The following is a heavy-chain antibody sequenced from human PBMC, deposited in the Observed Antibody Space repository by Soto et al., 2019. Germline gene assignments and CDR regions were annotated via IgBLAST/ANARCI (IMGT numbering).Heavy chain of an antibody. J-gene: IGHJ5*02. CDR1: GGSISSYY. V-gene: IGHV4-59*01. Sequence: SETLSLTCTVSGGSISSYYWSWIRQPPGKGLEWNGYIYYSGSTNYNPSLKSRVTISVDTSKNQFSLKLSSVTAADTAVYYCARLDNWFDPWGQGTLVTVSS. CDR3: ARLDNWFDP. CDR2: IYYSGST.